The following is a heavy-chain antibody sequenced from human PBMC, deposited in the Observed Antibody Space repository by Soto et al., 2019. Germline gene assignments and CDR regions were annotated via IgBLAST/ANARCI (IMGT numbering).Heavy chain of an antibody. D-gene: IGHD3-22*01. CDR1: CYTFTSCG. V-gene: IGHV1-2*02. Sequence: GASVKVSCKASCYTFTSCGISWVRQAPGQGLEWMGWINPITGGTNYAPKFQGRVTMTRDTSITTAYMELSRLRSDDTAVYYCARNYYDSSDRDYLDYWGQGTPVTVSS. CDR3: ARNYYDSSDRDYLDY. J-gene: IGHJ4*02. CDR2: INPITGGT.